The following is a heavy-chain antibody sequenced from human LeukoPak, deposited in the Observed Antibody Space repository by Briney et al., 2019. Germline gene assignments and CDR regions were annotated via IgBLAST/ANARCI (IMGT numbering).Heavy chain of an antibody. V-gene: IGHV3-53*01. CDR3: ARARQGSYRPPWDV. D-gene: IGHD3-16*02. Sequence: GGSLRLSCAASGFTVSSNYMSWVRQAPGKGLEWVSVIYSGGSTYYADSVKGRFTISRDNSKNTLYLQMNSLRAEDTAVYYCARARQGSYRPPWDVWGQGTTVTVSS. CDR2: IYSGGST. CDR1: GFTVSSNY. J-gene: IGHJ6*02.